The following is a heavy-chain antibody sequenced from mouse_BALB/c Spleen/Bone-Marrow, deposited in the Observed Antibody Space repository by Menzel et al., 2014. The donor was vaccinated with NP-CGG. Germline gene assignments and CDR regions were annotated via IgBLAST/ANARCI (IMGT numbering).Heavy chain of an antibody. V-gene: IGHV14-3*02. Sequence: VQLKESGAELVKPGASVKLSCTASGCNIKDTYMHWVNQRPEQGLEWIARIDPANGNTKYDPKFQGKATITADTSSNTAYLQLSSLTSEDTAVYYCARGDYGAFAYWGQGTLVTVSA. CDR3: ARGDYGAFAY. D-gene: IGHD2-4*01. CDR1: GCNIKDTY. CDR2: IDPANGNT. J-gene: IGHJ3*01.